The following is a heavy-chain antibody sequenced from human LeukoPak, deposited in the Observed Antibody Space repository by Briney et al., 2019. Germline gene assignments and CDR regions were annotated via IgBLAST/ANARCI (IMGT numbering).Heavy chain of an antibody. V-gene: IGHV5-51*01. CDR1: GYTSTTYW. J-gene: IGHJ4*02. CDR3: ARPFGGGSPPDY. D-gene: IGHD3-16*01. Sequence: GESLKISCKASGYTSTTYWIGWVRHMPGNGLEWMGIIYPGDSDTRYSPSFQGQVTISADKSISTAYLQWSSLRASDTAMYYCARPFGGGSPPDYWGQGTQVTVSS. CDR2: IYPGDSDT.